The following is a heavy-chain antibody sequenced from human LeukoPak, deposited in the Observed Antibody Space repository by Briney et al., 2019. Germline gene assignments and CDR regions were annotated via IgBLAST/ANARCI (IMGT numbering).Heavy chain of an antibody. V-gene: IGHV3-7*01. CDR3: AREVAAAGWDY. CDR1: GFTFSSYW. Sequence: PGGSLRLSCAASGFTFSSYWMSWVRQAPGKGLEWVANIKQDGSNKYYADSVKGRFTISRDNSKNTLYLQMNSLRAEDTAVYYCAREVAAAGWDYWGQGTLVTVSS. D-gene: IGHD6-13*01. CDR2: IKQDGSNK. J-gene: IGHJ4*02.